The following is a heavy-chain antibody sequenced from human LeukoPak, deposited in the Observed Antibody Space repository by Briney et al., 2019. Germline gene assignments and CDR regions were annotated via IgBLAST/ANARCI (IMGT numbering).Heavy chain of an antibody. CDR2: ISAYNGNT. D-gene: IGHD3-3*01. CDR1: GYTFTSYG. CDR3: ASLRSWSGYWHYYYYGMDV. J-gene: IGHJ6*02. Sequence: GASVKVSCKASGYTFTSYGISWVRQAPGQGLEWMGWISAYNGNTGYAQKFQGRVTMTRNTSISTAYMELSSLRSEDTAVYYCASLRSWSGYWHYYYYGMDVWGQGTTVTVSS. V-gene: IGHV1-8*02.